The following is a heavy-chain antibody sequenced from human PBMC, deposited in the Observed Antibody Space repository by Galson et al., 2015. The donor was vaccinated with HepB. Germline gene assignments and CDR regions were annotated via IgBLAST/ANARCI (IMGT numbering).Heavy chain of an antibody. D-gene: IGHD3-10*01. CDR3: ARERYVDGSGSYNNWFDP. CDR1: GYTFINYV. V-gene: IGHV1-3*01. CDR2: IKAGNGNT. Sequence: SVKVSCKASGYTFINYVMHWVRQAPGQRLEWMGWIKAGNGNTKYSQKFQGRVTITWDTSASTAYMELSSLRSEDTAVYYCARERYVDGSGSYNNWFDPWGQGSLVTVSS. J-gene: IGHJ5*02.